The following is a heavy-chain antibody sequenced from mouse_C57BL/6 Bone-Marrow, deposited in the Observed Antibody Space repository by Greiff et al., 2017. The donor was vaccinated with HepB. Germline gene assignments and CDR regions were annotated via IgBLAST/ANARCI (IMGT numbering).Heavy chain of an antibody. CDR3: ARGGPTIVTTWYVDV. D-gene: IGHD2-5*01. Sequence: EVKLVQSGGGLVKPGGSLKLSCAASGFTFSSYAMPWVRQTPEKRLEWVAIISDGGSYTYYPDNVKGSFTLARDKAKNTVYVQMSHLKSEDTAMYYCARGGPTIVTTWYVDVWGTGTTVTVSS. J-gene: IGHJ1*03. CDR2: ISDGGSYT. CDR1: GFTFSSYA. V-gene: IGHV5-4*03.